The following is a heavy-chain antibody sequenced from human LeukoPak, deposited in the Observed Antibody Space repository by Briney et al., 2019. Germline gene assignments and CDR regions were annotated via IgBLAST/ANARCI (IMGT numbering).Heavy chain of an antibody. D-gene: IGHD2-2*01. CDR2: IYYSGST. CDR1: GGSISSYY. V-gene: IGHV4-59*01. CDR3: ARVYCSSTSCYSYYMDV. J-gene: IGHJ6*03. Sequence: SETPSLTCTVSGGSISSYYWSWIRQPPGKGLEWIGYIYYSGSTNCNPSLKSRVTISVDTSKNQFSLKLSSVTAADTAVYYCARVYCSSTSCYSYYMDVWGKGTTVTVSS.